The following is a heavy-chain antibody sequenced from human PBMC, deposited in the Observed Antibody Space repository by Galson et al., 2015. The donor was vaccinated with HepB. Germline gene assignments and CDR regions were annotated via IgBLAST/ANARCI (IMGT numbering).Heavy chain of an antibody. CDR1: GFTLSSYA. Sequence: SLRLSCAASGFTLSSYAMHWVRQAPGKGLEWGAVISYDGSNKYYADSVKGRYTISRDNSKNTLYLQMNSLRAEDTAVYYCAREGGAVDFDYWGQGTLVTVSS. CDR2: ISYDGSNK. CDR3: AREGGAVDFDY. J-gene: IGHJ4*02. V-gene: IGHV3-30-3*01. D-gene: IGHD6-19*01.